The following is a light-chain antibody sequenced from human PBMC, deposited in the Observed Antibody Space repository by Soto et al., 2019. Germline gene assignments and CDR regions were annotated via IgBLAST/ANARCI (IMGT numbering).Light chain of an antibody. CDR3: QQYGSSPST. V-gene: IGKV3-20*01. Sequence: EIVLTQSPGTLSLSPGERATLSCRASQSVSSSDVAWYQQKLGQAPRLLIYGASSRATGITDRFSGSGSGTDFTLTISRLEPEDFAVYYCQQYGSSPSTFGGGTKVEIK. CDR1: QSVSSSD. J-gene: IGKJ4*01. CDR2: GAS.